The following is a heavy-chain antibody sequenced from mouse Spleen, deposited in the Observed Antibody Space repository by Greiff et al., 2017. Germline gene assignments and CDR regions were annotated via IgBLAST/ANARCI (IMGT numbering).Heavy chain of an antibody. Sequence: VQLQQSGAELVKPGASVKLSCTASGFNIQDYYVQWVKQRTEQGLEWIGRIDPGDGETKYAPKFQDRATIRADTSSNTAYLQLSSLTSEDTAVYFCAVSPFIYWGQGTLVTVSA. CDR3: AVSPFIY. D-gene: IGHD1-1*01. V-gene: IGHV14-2*01. CDR2: IDPGDGET. CDR1: GFNIQDYY. J-gene: IGHJ3*01.